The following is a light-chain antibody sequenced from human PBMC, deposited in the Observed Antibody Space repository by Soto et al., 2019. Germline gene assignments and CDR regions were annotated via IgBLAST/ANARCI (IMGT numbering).Light chain of an antibody. V-gene: IGKV1-39*01. CDR3: QHGYVAPYS. J-gene: IGKJ2*03. Sequence: DIQMTQSPSSVSASIGDTVTITCRASQDINVYLNWYRQKPGEVPKLLIYSASTLHSGVPSRFTGSGSETDFTLTIRSLQPEDFATYYCQHGYVAPYSFGQGTKVDI. CDR2: SAS. CDR1: QDINVY.